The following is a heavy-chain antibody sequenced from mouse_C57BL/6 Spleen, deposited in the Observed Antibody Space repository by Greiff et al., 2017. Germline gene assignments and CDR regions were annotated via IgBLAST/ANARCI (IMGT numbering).Heavy chain of an antibody. V-gene: IGHV3-6*01. CDR2: ISYDGSN. CDR1: GYSITSGYY. J-gene: IGHJ4*01. CDR3: ARDRVLYAMDY. Sequence: DVQLQESGPGLVKPSQSLSLTCSVTGYSITSGYYWNWIRQFPGNKLEWMGYISYDGSNNYNPSLKNRISITRDTSKNQFFLKLNSVTTEDTATYYCARDRVLYAMDYWGQGTSVTVSS.